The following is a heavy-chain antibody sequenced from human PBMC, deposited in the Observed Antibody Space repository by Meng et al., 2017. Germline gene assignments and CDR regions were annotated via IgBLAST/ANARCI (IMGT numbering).Heavy chain of an antibody. Sequence: AYLFRPSEPLPLPSPVYGCSISSSYCISTRQPPGQGLELIVEINHSGSTNYNPSLKSRATISVDTSKNQFSLKLSSVTAADTAVYYCARGLAARYSYYYGSGSYYQNWFDPWGQGTLVTVSS. D-gene: IGHD3-10*01. CDR3: ARGLAARYSYYYGSGSYYQNWFDP. V-gene: IGHV4-34*01. CDR2: INHSGST. CDR1: GCSISSSY. J-gene: IGHJ5*02.